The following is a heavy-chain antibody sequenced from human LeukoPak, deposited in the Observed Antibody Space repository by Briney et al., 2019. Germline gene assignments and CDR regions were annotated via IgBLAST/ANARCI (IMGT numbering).Heavy chain of an antibody. CDR1: GGSISSYY. CDR3: ARGYYDFWSGFVDAFDI. Sequence: SETLSLTCTVSGGSISSYYWSWIRQPAGKGLECIGRIYTSGSTNYNPSLKSRVTMSVDTSKNQFSLNLNSVTAADTAVYYCARGYYDFWSGFVDAFDIWGQGTMVTVSS. J-gene: IGHJ3*02. CDR2: IYTSGST. D-gene: IGHD3-3*01. V-gene: IGHV4-4*07.